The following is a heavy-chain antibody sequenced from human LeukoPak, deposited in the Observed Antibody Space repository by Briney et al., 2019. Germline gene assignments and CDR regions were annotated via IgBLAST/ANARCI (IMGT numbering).Heavy chain of an antibody. V-gene: IGHV1-18*01. CDR1: GPGFSSFV. CDR2: ISPYTGHT. J-gene: IGHJ5*02. CDR3: ARGQVDTTMIIGGWFDR. D-gene: IGHD5-18*01. Sequence: GASVKVSCKTSGPGFSSFVITWVRQAPGQGLEWLGWISPYTGHTNYSPKFRGRVTMTTDKPTRTAYMDLRSLRSDDTAVYYCARGQVDTTMIIGGWFDRWGQGTLVTVSS.